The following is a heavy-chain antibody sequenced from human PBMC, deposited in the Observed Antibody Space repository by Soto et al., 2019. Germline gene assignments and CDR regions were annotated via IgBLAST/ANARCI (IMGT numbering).Heavy chain of an antibody. CDR2: INPKSGGT. D-gene: IGHD2-8*01. CDR3: AKDNGAIVNLDQ. Sequence: GASVKVSCKASGYSFTDYHIHWVRQAPGQGLEWLGRINPKSGGTSTAQKFQGWVTMTTDTSISTASMELSRLTSGDTAVYFCAKDNGAIVNLDQWGQGNHVTVYS. CDR1: GYSFTDYH. V-gene: IGHV1-2*04. J-gene: IGHJ4*02.